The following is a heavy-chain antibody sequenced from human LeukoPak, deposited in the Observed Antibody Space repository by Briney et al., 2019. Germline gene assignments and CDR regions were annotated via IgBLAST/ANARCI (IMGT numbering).Heavy chain of an antibody. D-gene: IGHD4-17*01. V-gene: IGHV5-51*01. CDR2: IYPDDSDT. CDR1: GYSFTSYW. J-gene: IGHJ4*02. CDR3: ARHYPGGDYFIDY. Sequence: GESLKISCKGSGYSFTSYWIGWVRQMPGKGLEWVGIIYPDDSDTRYSPSFQDQVTISADKSISTASLQLSSLKASDTAIYYCARHYPGGDYFIDYWGQGTLVTVSS.